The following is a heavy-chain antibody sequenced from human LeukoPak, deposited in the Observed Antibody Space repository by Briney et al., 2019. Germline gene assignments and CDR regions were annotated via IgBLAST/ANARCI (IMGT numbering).Heavy chain of an antibody. D-gene: IGHD3-22*01. CDR2: TNRDDSIT. J-gene: IGHJ4*02. Sequence: GGSLRLSCAASGFTFTAYWMHWVRQTPGKGLVWVARTNRDDSITDYADSVKGRFTISRDNAKNTLYLQMNSLSAEDSAVYYCARSHNYYDNSGYLYWGQGTLVTVSP. CDR3: ARSHNYYDNSGYLY. CDR1: GFTFTAYW. V-gene: IGHV3-74*01.